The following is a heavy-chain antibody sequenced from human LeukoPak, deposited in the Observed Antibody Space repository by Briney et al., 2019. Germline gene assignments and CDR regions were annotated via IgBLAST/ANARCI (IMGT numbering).Heavy chain of an antibody. D-gene: IGHD6-13*01. V-gene: IGHV4-59*01. J-gene: IGHJ4*02. CDR2: IYYSGST. CDR1: GGSISSYY. Sequence: SETLSLTCTVSGGSISSYYWSWIRQPPGKGLEWIGYIYYSGSTNYNPSLKSRVTISVDTSKNQFSLKLSSVTAADTAVYCCARGGYSSSWFDYWGQGTLVTVSS. CDR3: ARGGYSSSWFDY.